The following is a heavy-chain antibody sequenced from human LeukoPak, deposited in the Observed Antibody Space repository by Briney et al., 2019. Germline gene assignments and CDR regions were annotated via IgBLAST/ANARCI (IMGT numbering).Heavy chain of an antibody. Sequence: GGSLRLSCAASGFTFNRYAMSWVCQAPGKVLEWVSTVSSAGGTTYYADSVKGRFTISRDNSKNTLYLQMNSLRAEDAAIYYCVREYYYFDYWGQGTLVTVSS. D-gene: IGHD2/OR15-2a*01. CDR2: VSSAGGTT. CDR3: VREYYYFDY. V-gene: IGHV3-23*01. J-gene: IGHJ4*02. CDR1: GFTFNRYA.